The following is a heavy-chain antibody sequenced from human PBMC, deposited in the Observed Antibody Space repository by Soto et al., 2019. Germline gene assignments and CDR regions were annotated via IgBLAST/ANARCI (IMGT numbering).Heavy chain of an antibody. CDR2: TSGNSDNE. CDR1: GFNFDNYA. CDR3: TRDGVPWDGRLYFDF. D-gene: IGHD1-26*01. V-gene: IGHV3-23*01. J-gene: IGHJ4*02. Sequence: PGGSLRLSCTASGFNFDNYAMAWVRQAPGKGLEWVASTSGNSDNEIYPGSVKSRFSISRDNSRNTLYLEMNSLRAEDTAVSYCTRDGVPWDGRLYFDFWGQGTLVTVSS.